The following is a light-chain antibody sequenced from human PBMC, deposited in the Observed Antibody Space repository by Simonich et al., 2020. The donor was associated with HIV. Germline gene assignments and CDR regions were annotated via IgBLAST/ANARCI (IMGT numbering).Light chain of an antibody. J-gene: IGKJ2*01. CDR2: KAS. V-gene: IGKV1-5*03. CDR1: QNIDSW. CDR3: LQYNGFFLYT. Sequence: DIQMTQSPSTLSASVGDRVTITCRASQNIDSWLAWYQKKPGKAPKLLIYKASSLESGVPSRFSGSGSGTEFTLTISSLQPDDFATYYCLQYNGFFLYTFGQGTKLESK.